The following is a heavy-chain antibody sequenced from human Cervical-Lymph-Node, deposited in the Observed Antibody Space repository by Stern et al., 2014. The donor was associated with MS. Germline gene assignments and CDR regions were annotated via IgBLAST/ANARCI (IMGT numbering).Heavy chain of an antibody. J-gene: IGHJ4*02. CDR2: IDWNDKT. V-gene: IGHV2-70*04. Sequence: QVTLKESGPALVKPTQTLTLTCTFSGFSLVTSGVRVSWIRQPPGKALEWLARIDWNDKTFYNTSLMTRLTISKDTSKNQVFLTMTNVDPVDTATYYGARMMGSGYRHYFDYWGQGTPVTVS. D-gene: IGHD3-3*01. CDR3: ARMMGSGYRHYFDY. CDR1: GFSLVTSGVR.